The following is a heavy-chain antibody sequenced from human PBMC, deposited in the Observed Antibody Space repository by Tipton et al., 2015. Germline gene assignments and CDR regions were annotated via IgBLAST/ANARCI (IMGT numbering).Heavy chain of an antibody. D-gene: IGHD4-23*01. CDR2: IYNSGST. J-gene: IGHJ4*02. V-gene: IGHV4-4*09. CDR1: GGSMSSYS. Sequence: TLSLTCTVAGGSMSSYSWNWIRQPPGKGLEWIGYIYNSGSTNYNPSLKSRVTISVDTSKTQFSLKMSSVTASDTAVYYCARARGRHGGLFDSWGQGTLVTVSS. CDR3: ARARGRHGGLFDS.